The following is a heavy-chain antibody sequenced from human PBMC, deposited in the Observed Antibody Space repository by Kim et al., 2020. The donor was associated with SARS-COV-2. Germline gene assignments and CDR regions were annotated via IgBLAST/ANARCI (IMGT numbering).Heavy chain of an antibody. Sequence: YTDSVKGRFTISRENAKNSLYLQMNSLRAGDTAVYYCARDTDSSALGAFDIWGQGTMVTVSS. J-gene: IGHJ3*02. D-gene: IGHD3-22*01. V-gene: IGHV3-13*01. CDR3: ARDTDSSALGAFDI.